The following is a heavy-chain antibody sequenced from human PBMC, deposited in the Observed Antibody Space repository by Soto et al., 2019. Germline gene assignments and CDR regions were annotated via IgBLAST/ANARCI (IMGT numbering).Heavy chain of an antibody. J-gene: IGHJ1*01. Sequence: GGSLRLSCAGSGFTFSSSAMSWVRQAPEKRLEWVSGINLDDGGAFDAFYADPVKGRFTTSRDTAENTVYLQMNSLRVEDTGVYFCATDSGRNYFQHWGQGTLVTVSS. V-gene: IGHV3-23*01. CDR3: ATDSGRNYFQH. D-gene: IGHD3-10*01. CDR2: INLDDGGA. CDR1: GFTFSSSA.